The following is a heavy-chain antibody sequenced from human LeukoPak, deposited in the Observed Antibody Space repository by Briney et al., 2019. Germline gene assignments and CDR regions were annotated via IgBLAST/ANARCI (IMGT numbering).Heavy chain of an antibody. CDR1: GGSISSSNW. J-gene: IGHJ4*02. CDR2: IYRSGST. Sequence: SGTLSLTCAVSGGSISSSNWWSWVRQPPGKGLEWIGEIYRSGSTNYNPSLKSRVTISVDKSKNQFSLKLTSVTAADTAVYFCARGGNWNDAFDYWGLGTLVTVSS. D-gene: IGHD1-1*01. V-gene: IGHV4-4*02. CDR3: ARGGNWNDAFDY.